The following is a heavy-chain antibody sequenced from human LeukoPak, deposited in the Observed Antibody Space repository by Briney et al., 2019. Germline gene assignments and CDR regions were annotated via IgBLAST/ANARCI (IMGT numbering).Heavy chain of an antibody. CDR2: IKQDGSEK. D-gene: IGHD5-18*01. CDR1: GFTFSSYW. V-gene: IGHV3-7*01. CDR3: ARANTAMAPRYYYYMDV. J-gene: IGHJ6*03. Sequence: PGGSLRLSCAASGFTFSSYWMSWVRQAPGKGLEWVANIKQDGSEKYYVDSVKGRFTISRDNAKNSLYLQMNSLRAEDTAVYYCARANTAMAPRYYYYMDVWGKGTTVTASS.